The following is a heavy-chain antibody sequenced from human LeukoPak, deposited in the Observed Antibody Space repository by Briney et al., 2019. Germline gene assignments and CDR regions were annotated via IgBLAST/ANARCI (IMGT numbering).Heavy chain of an antibody. CDR3: ARAVISYGSGGFDY. Sequence: SETLSLTCTVSGGSISSYYWSWIRRPAGKGLEWIGRIYSSGSTTYNPSLKSRVTISVDTSKNQFSLKLSSVTAADTAVYYCARAVISYGSGGFDYWGQGTLVTVSS. J-gene: IGHJ4*02. CDR2: IYSSGST. D-gene: IGHD5-18*01. CDR1: GGSISSYY. V-gene: IGHV4-4*07.